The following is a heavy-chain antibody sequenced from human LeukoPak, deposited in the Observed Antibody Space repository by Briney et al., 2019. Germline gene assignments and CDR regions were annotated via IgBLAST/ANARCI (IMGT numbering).Heavy chain of an antibody. J-gene: IGHJ3*02. CDR1: GGSISSGDYY. CDR3: ARDLPRYNWNYADAFDI. CDR2: IYYSGST. V-gene: IGHV4-30-4*08. Sequence: PSEILSLTCTVSGGSISSGDYYWSWIRQPPGKGLEWIGYIYYSGSTYYNPSLKSRVTISVDTSKNQFSLKLSSVTAADTAVYYCARDLPRYNWNYADAFDIWGQGTMVTVSS. D-gene: IGHD1-7*01.